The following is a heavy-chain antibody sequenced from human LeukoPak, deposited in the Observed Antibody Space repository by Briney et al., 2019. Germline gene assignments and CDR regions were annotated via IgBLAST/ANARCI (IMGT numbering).Heavy chain of an antibody. J-gene: IGHJ2*01. V-gene: IGHV1-2*02. CDR3: ARPQGAHYWYFDL. Sequence: ASVKVSCKASVYIFSDYYIHWVRQAPGQGLEWMGLINPKSGFTDYSQKFQGRVTMTRDTSIGTAYMELSRLRSDDTAVYYCARPQGAHYWYFDLWGRGSLVTVSS. D-gene: IGHD3-16*01. CDR2: INPKSGFT. CDR1: VYIFSDYY.